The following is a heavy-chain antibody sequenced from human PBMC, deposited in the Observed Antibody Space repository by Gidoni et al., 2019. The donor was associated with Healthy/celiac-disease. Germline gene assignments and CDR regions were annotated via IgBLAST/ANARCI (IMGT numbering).Heavy chain of an antibody. Sequence: VKVSCKASGYTFTSYDINWVRQATGQGLEWMGWMNPNSGNTGYAQKFQGRVTMTRNTSISTAYMELSSLRSEDTAVYYCARRGRFLEWLPHLYDYWGQGTLVTVSS. V-gene: IGHV1-8*01. CDR3: ARRGRFLEWLPHLYDY. D-gene: IGHD3-3*01. CDR2: MNPNSGNT. CDR1: GYTFTSYD. J-gene: IGHJ4*02.